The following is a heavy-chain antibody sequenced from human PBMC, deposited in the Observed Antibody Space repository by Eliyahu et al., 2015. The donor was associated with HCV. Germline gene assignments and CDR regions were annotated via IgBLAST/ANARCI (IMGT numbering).Heavy chain of an antibody. CDR2: IIPIFGTA. V-gene: IGHV1-69*01. CDR3: ARFYDSSGYYYDYYGMDV. CDR1: GXTFSXXA. Sequence: QVQLVQSGAEVKKPGSSVKVSCXASGXTFSXXAXSWVRQAPGQGLEWMGGIIPIFGTANYAQKFQGRVTITADESTSTAYMELSSLRSEDTAVYYCARFYDSSGYYYDYYGMDVWGQGTTVTVSS. J-gene: IGHJ6*02. D-gene: IGHD3-22*01.